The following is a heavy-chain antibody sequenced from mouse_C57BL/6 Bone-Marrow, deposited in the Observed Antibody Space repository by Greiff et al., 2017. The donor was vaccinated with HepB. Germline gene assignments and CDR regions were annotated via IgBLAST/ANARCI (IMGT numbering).Heavy chain of an antibody. V-gene: IGHV5-16*01. CDR1: GFTFSDYY. J-gene: IGHJ1*03. Sequence: EVMLVESEGGLVQPGSSMKLSCTASGFTFSDYYMAWVRQVPEKGLEWVANINYDGSSTYYLDSLKSRFIISRDNEKNILYLQMSSLKSEDTATYYYARRLRSLYWYFDGWGTGTTVTVSS. CDR3: ARRLRSLYWYFDG. CDR2: INYDGSST. D-gene: IGHD1-1*01.